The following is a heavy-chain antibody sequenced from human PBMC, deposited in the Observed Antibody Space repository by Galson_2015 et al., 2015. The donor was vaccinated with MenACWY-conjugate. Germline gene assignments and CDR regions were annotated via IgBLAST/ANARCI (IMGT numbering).Heavy chain of an antibody. CDR1: GFSFSDYA. D-gene: IGHD2-2*01. CDR2: IWFDGPRD. Sequence: SLRLSCATSGFSFSDYAMHWVRQPPGRGLEWVSVIWFDGPRDSYAAAVKGRFTISRDNSRHMLYLQMNNLTPEDSALYYCARDRRPPSMSGPASWGQGTLVTVSS. V-gene: IGHV3-33*01. CDR3: ARDRRPPSMSGPAS. J-gene: IGHJ1*01.